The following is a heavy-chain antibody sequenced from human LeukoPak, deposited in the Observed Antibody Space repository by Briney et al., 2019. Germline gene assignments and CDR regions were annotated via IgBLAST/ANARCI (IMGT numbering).Heavy chain of an antibody. V-gene: IGHV3-53*05. J-gene: IGHJ6*02. Sequence: PGGSLRLSCAASGFTVSSNYMSWVRQAPGKGLEWVSVIYSGGSTYYADSVKGRFTISRDNSKNTLYLQMNSLRTEDTAVYYCARGASTAAKYGMDVWGRGTAVTVSS. CDR2: IYSGGST. CDR3: ARGASTAAKYGMDV. CDR1: GFTVSSNY. D-gene: IGHD2-21*02.